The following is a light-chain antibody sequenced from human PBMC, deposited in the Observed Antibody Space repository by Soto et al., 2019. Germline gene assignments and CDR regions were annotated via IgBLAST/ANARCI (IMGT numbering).Light chain of an antibody. CDR3: QQYGGSPMYT. J-gene: IGKJ2*01. Sequence: EIVLTQSPGTLSLSPGERATLSCSASQSVSSSYLAWFQQKPGQAPRLLNYGASSRATGIPDRFSGSGSGTDFTLAISRLEPEDFALYYCQQYGGSPMYTFGQGTKLKVK. CDR2: GAS. V-gene: IGKV3-20*01. CDR1: QSVSSSY.